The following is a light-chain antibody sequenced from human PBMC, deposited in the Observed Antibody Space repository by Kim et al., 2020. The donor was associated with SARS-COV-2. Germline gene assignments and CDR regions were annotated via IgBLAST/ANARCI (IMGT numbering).Light chain of an antibody. J-gene: IGLJ3*02. CDR3: QSYDDSNRWV. CDR1: SGNIATNY. CDR2: EDN. Sequence: KAVTISCTGSSGNIATNYVQWYQQRPASAPTTVIYEDNERPSGVPDRFSGSIDSSSNSASLTISGLKTEDEADYYCQSYDDSNRWVFGGGTKLTVL. V-gene: IGLV6-57*02.